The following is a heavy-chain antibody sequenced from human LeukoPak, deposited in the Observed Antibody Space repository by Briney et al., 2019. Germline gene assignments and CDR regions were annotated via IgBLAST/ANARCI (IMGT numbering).Heavy chain of an antibody. Sequence: ASVKVSCKASGYTFTIYAISWVRQAPGQGLEWMGWISTYSGNTNYAQKLQGRVTMTTDTSTSTAYLELRSLRSDDTAVYYCARDRRIVGATYYYYYMDVWDKGTTVTISS. V-gene: IGHV1-18*01. CDR2: ISTYSGNT. CDR1: GYTFTIYA. CDR3: ARDRRIVGATYYYYYMDV. D-gene: IGHD1-26*01. J-gene: IGHJ6*03.